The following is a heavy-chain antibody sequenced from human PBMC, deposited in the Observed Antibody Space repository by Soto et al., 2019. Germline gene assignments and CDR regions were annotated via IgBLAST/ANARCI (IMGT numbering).Heavy chain of an antibody. CDR2: IYPGDSDT. J-gene: IGHJ6*02. CDR3: ARHSLYNWNYRGMDV. D-gene: IGHD1-7*01. CDR1: GYSFTSYW. V-gene: IGHV5-51*01. Sequence: GESLKISCKGSGYSFTSYWIGRVRQMPGKGLEWMGIIYPGDSDTRYSPSFQGQVTISADKSISTAYLQWSSLKASDTAMYYCARHSLYNWNYRGMDVWGQGTTVTVSS.